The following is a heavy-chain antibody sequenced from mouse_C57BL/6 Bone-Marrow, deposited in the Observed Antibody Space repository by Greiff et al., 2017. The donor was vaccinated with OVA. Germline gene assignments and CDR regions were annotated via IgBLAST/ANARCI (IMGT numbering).Heavy chain of an antibody. CDR3: ARGGIYYSNYDLYFDV. D-gene: IGHD2-5*01. V-gene: IGHV1-9*01. J-gene: IGHJ1*03. CDR1: GYTFTGYW. CDR2: ILPGSGST. Sequence: QVQLQQSGAELMKPGASVKLSCKATGYTFTGYWIEWVKQRPGHGLEWIGEILPGSGSTNYNEKFKGKATFTADTSSNTAYMQLSSLTTEDSAIYYCARGGIYYSNYDLYFDVWGTGTTVTVSS.